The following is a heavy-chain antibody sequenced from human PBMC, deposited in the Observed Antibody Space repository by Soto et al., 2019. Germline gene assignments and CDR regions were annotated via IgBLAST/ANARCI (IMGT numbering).Heavy chain of an antibody. J-gene: IGHJ1*01. Sequence: GGSLRLSCAASGFTFSSYGMHWVRQAPGKGLEWVAVIWYDGSNKYYADSVKGRFTISRDNSKNTLHLQMNSLRAEDTAVYYCAREREIRTYGGTYSRPEYFQHWGQGTLVTVSS. D-gene: IGHD1-26*01. CDR1: GFTFSSYG. V-gene: IGHV3-33*01. CDR2: IWYDGSNK. CDR3: AREREIRTYGGTYSRPEYFQH.